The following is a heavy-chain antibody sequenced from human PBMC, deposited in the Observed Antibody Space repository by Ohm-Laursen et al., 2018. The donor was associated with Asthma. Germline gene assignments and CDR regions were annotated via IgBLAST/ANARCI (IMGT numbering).Heavy chain of an antibody. D-gene: IGHD3-10*01. CDR1: GFTFGDYG. CDR3: AREDYYGSESCDS. CDR2: ISYDGGNK. J-gene: IGHJ4*02. V-gene: IGHV3-30*03. Sequence: SLRLSCSASGFTFGDYGMHWVRQAPGKGLEWVTVISYDGGNKYYADSVEGRFTISRDNSKNTLYLHMNSLRVEDTAVYYCAREDYYGSESCDSWGQGTLVTVSS.